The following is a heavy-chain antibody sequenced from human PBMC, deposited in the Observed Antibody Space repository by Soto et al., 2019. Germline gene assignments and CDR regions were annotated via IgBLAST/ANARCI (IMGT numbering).Heavy chain of an antibody. D-gene: IGHD2-15*01. CDR3: APHHPQVARRWFDP. J-gene: IGHJ5*02. Sequence: ESLKSPCKGSGYSFTTYWISWVRQMPGKGLELMGRIDPTDSDTYYSPSFQGHVTFSADKSISTVYLQCISLKSSHTAMYYFAPHHPQVARRWFDPCGQVTLVTVYS. CDR1: GYSFTTYW. V-gene: IGHV5-10-1*01. CDR2: IDPTDSDT.